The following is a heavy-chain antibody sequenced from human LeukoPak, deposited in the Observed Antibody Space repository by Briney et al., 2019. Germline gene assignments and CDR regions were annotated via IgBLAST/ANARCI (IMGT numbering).Heavy chain of an antibody. J-gene: IGHJ6*02. CDR2: INTNTGNP. CDR3: ARAYGDPPYYYGMDV. D-gene: IGHD4-17*01. Sequence: GASVKVSCEASGYTLTSYAMNWVRQAPGQGLEWMGWINTNTGNPTYAQGFTGRFVFSLDTSVSTAYLQISSLKAEDTAVYYCARAYGDPPYYYGMDVWGQGTTVTVSS. V-gene: IGHV7-4-1*02. CDR1: GYTLTSYA.